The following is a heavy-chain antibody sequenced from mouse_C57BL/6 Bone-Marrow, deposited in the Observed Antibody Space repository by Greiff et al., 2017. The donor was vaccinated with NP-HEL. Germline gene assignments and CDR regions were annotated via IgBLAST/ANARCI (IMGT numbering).Heavy chain of an antibody. CDR2: INPSSGYT. CDR3: AREGYDGKAWFAY. D-gene: IGHD2-2*01. CDR1: GYTFTSYW. Sequence: QVHVKQSGAELAKPGASVKLSCKASGYTFTSYWMHWVKQRPGQGLEWIGYINPSSGYTKYNQKFKDKATLTADKSSSTAYMQLSSLTYEDSAVYYCAREGYDGKAWFAYWGQGTLVTVSA. V-gene: IGHV1-7*01. J-gene: IGHJ3*01.